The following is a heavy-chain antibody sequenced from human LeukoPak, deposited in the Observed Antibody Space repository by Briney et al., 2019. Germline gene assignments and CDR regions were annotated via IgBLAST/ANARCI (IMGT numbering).Heavy chain of an antibody. V-gene: IGHV3-30-3*01. CDR3: ASRYSSGIDY. CDR1: GFTFSSYA. CDR2: ISYDGSNK. D-gene: IGHD6-19*01. Sequence: GGSLRLSCAASGFTFSSYAMHWVRQAPGKGLEWVAVISYDGSNKYYADSVKGRFTISRDNSKNTLYLQMNSLRAEDTAVYYCASRYSSGIDYWGQGTLVTVSS. J-gene: IGHJ4*02.